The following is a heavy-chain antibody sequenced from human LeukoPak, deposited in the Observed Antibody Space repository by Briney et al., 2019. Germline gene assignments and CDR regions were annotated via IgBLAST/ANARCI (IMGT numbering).Heavy chain of an antibody. J-gene: IGHJ5*02. V-gene: IGHV3-30*19. CDR3: ARDLPWFDP. Sequence: GGSLRLSCAASGFTFSSYGMHWVRQAPGKGLEWVAVISYDGSNKYYADSVKGRFTISRDNSKNTLYLQMNSLRAEDTAVYYCARDLPWFDPWGQGTLVSVSS. CDR1: GFTFSSYG. CDR2: ISYDGSNK.